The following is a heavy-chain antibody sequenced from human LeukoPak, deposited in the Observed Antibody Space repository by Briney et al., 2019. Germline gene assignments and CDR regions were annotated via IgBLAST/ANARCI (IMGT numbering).Heavy chain of an antibody. V-gene: IGHV4-34*01. D-gene: IGHD2-21*02. CDR2: IDRSGST. J-gene: IGHJ4*02. Sequence: SETLSLTCAVYGGSLSYYYWSWIRQPPEKGLEWIGEIDRSGSTNYNPSLKSRVSISVDTSKDQFSLKLSSVTAADTAVYYCARGGFYCGDDCYVDYWGQGTLVTVSS. CDR3: ARGGFYCGDDCYVDY. CDR1: GGSLSYYY.